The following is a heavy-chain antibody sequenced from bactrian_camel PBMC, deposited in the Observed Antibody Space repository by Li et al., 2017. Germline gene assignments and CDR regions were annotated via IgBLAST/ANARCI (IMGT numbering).Heavy chain of an antibody. V-gene: IGHV3S53*01. D-gene: IGHD2*01. CDR1: GNTVRRNC. CDR3: ASSYYACAGLSPPRPLRFGD. Sequence: VQLVESGGGSVQAGGSLRLSCAASGNTVRRNCMRWFRQAPGKEREGVAAIGSDARVRYADSVKGRFTISQDSAKNTLYLQMNSLKPEDTAMYYCASSYYACAGLSPPRPLRFGDWGQGTQVTVS. CDR2: IGSDARV. J-gene: IGHJ4*01.